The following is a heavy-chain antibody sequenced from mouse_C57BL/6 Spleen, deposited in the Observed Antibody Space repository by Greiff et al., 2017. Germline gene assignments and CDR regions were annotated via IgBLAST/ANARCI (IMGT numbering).Heavy chain of an antibody. Sequence: EVKLMESGGGLVKPGGSLKLSCAASGFTFSDYGMHWVRQAPEKGLEWVAYISSGSSTIYYADTVKGRFTISRDNAKNTLFLQMTSLRSEDTAMYYCARPPYGNFYFDYWGQGTTLTVSS. CDR2: ISSGSSTI. V-gene: IGHV5-17*01. J-gene: IGHJ2*01. CDR3: ARPPYGNFYFDY. CDR1: GFTFSDYG. D-gene: IGHD2-1*01.